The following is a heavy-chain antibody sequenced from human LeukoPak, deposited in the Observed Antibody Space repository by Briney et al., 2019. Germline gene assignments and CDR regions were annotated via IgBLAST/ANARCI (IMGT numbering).Heavy chain of an antibody. CDR1: GYSFTSYW. Sequence: GESLGISCKGSGYSFTSYWIGWVRQMPGKGLEWMGIIYPGDSDTRYSPSFQGQVTISADKSISTAYLQWSSLKASDTAMYYCARLDVSGARTSEHPNENFDYWGQGTLVTVSS. CDR3: ARLDVSGARTSEHPNENFDY. J-gene: IGHJ4*02. V-gene: IGHV5-51*01. D-gene: IGHD3-10*01. CDR2: IYPGDSDT.